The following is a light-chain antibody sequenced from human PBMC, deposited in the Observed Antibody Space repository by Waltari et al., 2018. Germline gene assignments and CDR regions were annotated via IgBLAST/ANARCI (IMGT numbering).Light chain of an antibody. CDR1: QSVSSY. Sequence: EIVLTQSPATLSLSPGERATLSCRASQSVSSYLAWYQQKPGQASRHLIYDASYQATGSPASFSGSRVGTDCTLTISSREPEDFAVDYCQQRSNWPPLTFGGGTKVEIK. CDR3: QQRSNWPPLT. J-gene: IGKJ4*01. CDR2: DAS. V-gene: IGKV3-11*01.